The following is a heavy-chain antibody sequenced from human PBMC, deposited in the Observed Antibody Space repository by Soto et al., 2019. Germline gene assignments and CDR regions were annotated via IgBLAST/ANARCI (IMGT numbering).Heavy chain of an antibody. CDR2: IIPMFGKP. CDR1: GGTFGSYA. V-gene: IGHV1-69*06. D-gene: IGHD2-21*01. Sequence: QAQLVQSGSEVKNPGSSVKVSCKSSGGTFGSYAISWVRQAPRQGLEWMGGIIPMFGKPQYAQKFHGRVTITADITTSTAYRELTSLKSADTAVYYCAKILWTISLKEEVAIWGQGTLVTV. J-gene: IGHJ4*02. CDR3: AKILWTISLKEEVAI.